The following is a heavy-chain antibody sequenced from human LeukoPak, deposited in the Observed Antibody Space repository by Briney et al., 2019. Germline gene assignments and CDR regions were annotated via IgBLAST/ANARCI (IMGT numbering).Heavy chain of an antibody. CDR1: GFTFSNYY. D-gene: IGHD2-15*01. CDR3: ARESRYCSGGSCYYRERYFDY. CDR2: IRSSGSPI. J-gene: IGHJ4*02. V-gene: IGHV3-11*01. Sequence: GGSLRLSCAASGFTFSNYYMSWIRQVPGKGLEWVSYIRSSGSPIYYADSVKGRFTIVRDNAKNSLYLQMNSLRAEDTAVYYCARESRYCSGGSCYYRERYFDYWGQGTLVTVSS.